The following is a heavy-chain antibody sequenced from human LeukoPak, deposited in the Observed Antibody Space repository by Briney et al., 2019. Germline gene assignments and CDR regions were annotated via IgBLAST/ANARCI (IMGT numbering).Heavy chain of an antibody. CDR3: ASQDDYGDYVEVY. CDR1: GGSFSGYY. J-gene: IGHJ4*02. V-gene: IGHV4-34*01. CDR2: INHSGST. Sequence: PSETLSLTCAVYGGSFSGYYWSWIRQPPGKGLEWIGEINHSGSTNYNPSLKSRGTISVDTSKNQFSLKLSSVTAADTAVYYCASQDDYGDYVEVYWGQGTLVTVSS. D-gene: IGHD4-17*01.